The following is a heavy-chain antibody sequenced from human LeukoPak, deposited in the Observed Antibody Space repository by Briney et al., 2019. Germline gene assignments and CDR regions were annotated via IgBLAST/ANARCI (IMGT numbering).Heavy chain of an antibody. Sequence: SETLSLTCTVSGGSISNYYWSWIRQPAGKGLEWIGRIHTSGNTDYNPSLKSRVTISVDTSKNQFSLKLSSVTAADTAVYYCARPAWDIVVVPAAKNDAFDIWGQGTMVTVSS. V-gene: IGHV4-4*07. CDR2: IHTSGNT. D-gene: IGHD2-2*01. CDR3: ARPAWDIVVVPAAKNDAFDI. J-gene: IGHJ3*02. CDR1: GGSISNYY.